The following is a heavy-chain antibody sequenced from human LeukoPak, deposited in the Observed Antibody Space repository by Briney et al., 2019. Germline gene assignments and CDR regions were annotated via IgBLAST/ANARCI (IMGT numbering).Heavy chain of an antibody. V-gene: IGHV4-34*01. J-gene: IGHJ4*02. CDR1: GGSFSGYY. Sequence: SETLSLTCAVYGGSFSGYYWSWIRQPPGKGLEWIGEINHSGSTNYNPSLKGRVTISVDTSKNQFSLKLSSVTAADTAVYYCARGTGTMIYWGQGTLVTVSS. CDR2: INHSGST. CDR3: ARGTGTMIY. D-gene: IGHD1-1*01.